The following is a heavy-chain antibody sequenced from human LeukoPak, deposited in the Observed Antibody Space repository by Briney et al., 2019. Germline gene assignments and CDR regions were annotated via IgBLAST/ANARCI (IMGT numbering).Heavy chain of an antibody. J-gene: IGHJ4*02. CDR2: ISGSGGST. D-gene: IGHD1-26*01. Sequence: GGSLRLSCAASGFTFSSYAMSWVRQASGKGLEWVSAISGSGGSTYYADSVKGRFTISRDNSKNTLYLQMNSLRAEDTAVYYCATGIVGAEFDYWGQGTLVTVSS. V-gene: IGHV3-23*01. CDR1: GFTFSSYA. CDR3: ATGIVGAEFDY.